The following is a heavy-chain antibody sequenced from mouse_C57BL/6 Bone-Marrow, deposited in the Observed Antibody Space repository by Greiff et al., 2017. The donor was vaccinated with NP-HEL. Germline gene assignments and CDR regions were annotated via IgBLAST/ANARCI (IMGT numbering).Heavy chain of an antibody. CDR2: IWSSGST. CDR3: ASLGYDDAMDY. J-gene: IGHJ4*01. V-gene: IGHV2-2*01. CDR1: GFSLTSYG. D-gene: IGHD2-2*01. Sequence: QVQLKQSGPGLVQPSQSLSITCTVSGFSLTSYGVHWVRQSPGKGLEWLGVIWSSGSTDYNAAFISRLSISKDNSKSQVFFKMNSLQADDTAIYYCASLGYDDAMDYWGQGTSVTVSS.